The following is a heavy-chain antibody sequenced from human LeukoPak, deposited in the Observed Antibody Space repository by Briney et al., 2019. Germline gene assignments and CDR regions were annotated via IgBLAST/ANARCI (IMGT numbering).Heavy chain of an antibody. CDR1: GFTFSSYA. V-gene: IGHV3-30-3*01. D-gene: IGHD3-22*01. Sequence: GGSLRLSCAASGFTFSSYAMHWVRQAPGKGLEWVAVISYDGSNKYYADSVKGRFTISRDNSKNTLYLQMNSLRAEDTAVYYCASDYYDSNGYSEPYDYWGQGTLVTVSS. CDR2: ISYDGSNK. J-gene: IGHJ4*02. CDR3: ASDYYDSNGYSEPYDY.